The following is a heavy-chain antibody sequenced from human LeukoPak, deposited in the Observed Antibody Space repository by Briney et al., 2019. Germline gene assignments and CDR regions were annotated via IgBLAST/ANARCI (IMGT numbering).Heavy chain of an antibody. V-gene: IGHV3-7*01. J-gene: IGHJ4*02. D-gene: IGHD3-10*01. CDR1: RFTFSSYW. Sequence: GGSLRLSCVASRFTFSSYWMSWVRQPPGKGLEWVATTKHDGSEKYYVDSVKGRFTISRDNAENLLYLEMSSLRAEDTAVYYCARVRLGAAYFDYWGQGNMVTVSS. CDR3: ARVRLGAAYFDY. CDR2: TKHDGSEK.